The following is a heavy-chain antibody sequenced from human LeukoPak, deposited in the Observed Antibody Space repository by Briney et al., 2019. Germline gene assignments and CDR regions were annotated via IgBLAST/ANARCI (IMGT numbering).Heavy chain of an antibody. Sequence: GGSLRLSCAASGFTFSGYSMNWVRQAPGKGLEWVSSISSSSSYIYYADSVKGRFTISRDNAKNSLYLQMNSLRAEDTAVYYCAREPELRFFEWFSYYYYMDVWGKGTTVTVSS. CDR1: GFTFSGYS. CDR3: AREPELRFFEWFSYYYYMDV. D-gene: IGHD3-3*01. CDR2: ISSSSSYI. J-gene: IGHJ6*03. V-gene: IGHV3-21*01.